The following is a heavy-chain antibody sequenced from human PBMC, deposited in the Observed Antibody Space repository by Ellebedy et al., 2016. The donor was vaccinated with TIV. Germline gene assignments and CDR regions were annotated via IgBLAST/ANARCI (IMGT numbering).Heavy chain of an antibody. CDR1: GLSFRSFA. Sequence: PGGSLRLSCEASGLSFRSFAVHWVRQTPGKGLEWVAVIWNDGRTTHYADSVKGRFSISRDNAKNSLYLQMNGLRPEDTALYYCAKDEIRTLLCMDVWGQGTTVTVSS. CDR3: AKDEIRTLLCMDV. J-gene: IGHJ6*02. D-gene: IGHD2-15*01. CDR2: IWNDGRTT. V-gene: IGHV3-33*03.